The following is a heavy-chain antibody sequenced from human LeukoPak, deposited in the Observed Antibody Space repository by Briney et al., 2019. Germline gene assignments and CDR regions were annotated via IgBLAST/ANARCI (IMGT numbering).Heavy chain of an antibody. CDR3: AISGSSGWGNFDY. CDR1: GGSISSSSYY. D-gene: IGHD6-19*01. J-gene: IGHJ4*02. CDR2: IYYSGNI. V-gene: IGHV4-39*07. Sequence: PSETLSLTCTVSGGSISSSSYYWGWIRQPPGKGLEWIGSIYYSGNIYYNPSLKSRVSISVDTSRNHFSLRLSSVTAADTAVYYCAISGSSGWGNFDYWGQGTLVTVSS.